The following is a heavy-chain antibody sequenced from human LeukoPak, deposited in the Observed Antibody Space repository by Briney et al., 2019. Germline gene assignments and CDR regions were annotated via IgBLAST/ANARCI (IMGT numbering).Heavy chain of an antibody. CDR1: GFTVSSYY. Sequence: PGGSLRLSCAASGFTVSSYYMSWVRQAPGKGLEWGSIIYSGGSTYYADSVKGRFTISRDNSQTTVYLQMNSLRGEDTAVYYCARAEVIAIYAYWGQGTLVTVSS. J-gene: IGHJ4*02. CDR2: IYSGGST. D-gene: IGHD2-21*01. CDR3: ARAEVIAIYAY. V-gene: IGHV3-66*02.